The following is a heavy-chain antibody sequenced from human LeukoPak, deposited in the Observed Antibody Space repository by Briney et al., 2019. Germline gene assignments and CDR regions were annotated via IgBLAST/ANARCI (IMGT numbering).Heavy chain of an antibody. Sequence: SETLSLTCTVSGGSISSSSYYWGWIRQPPGKGLEWIGSIYYSGSTYYNPSLKSRVTISVDTSKNQFSLQLNSVTPEDTAVYYCAREGVQHGWGSSWYYDYWGQGTLVTVSS. J-gene: IGHJ4*02. D-gene: IGHD6-13*01. V-gene: IGHV4-39*07. CDR3: AREGVQHGWGSSWYYDY. CDR2: IYYSGST. CDR1: GGSISSSSYY.